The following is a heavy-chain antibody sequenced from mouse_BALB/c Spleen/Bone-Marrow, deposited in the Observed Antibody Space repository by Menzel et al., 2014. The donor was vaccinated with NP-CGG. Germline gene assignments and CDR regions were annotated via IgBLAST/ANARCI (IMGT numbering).Heavy chain of an antibody. CDR2: IDPASGNT. J-gene: IGHJ1*01. CDR1: GFNIKDTY. V-gene: IGHV14-3*02. Sequence: EVQLVESGAEPVKPGASVKLSCTASGFNIKDTYLHWVKQRPEQGLDWIGRIDPASGNTKYDPKFQGKATITADTSSNTAYLQLSSLTSEDTAVYYCASYRYGWYFDVWGAGTTVTVSS. CDR3: ASYRYGWYFDV. D-gene: IGHD2-14*01.